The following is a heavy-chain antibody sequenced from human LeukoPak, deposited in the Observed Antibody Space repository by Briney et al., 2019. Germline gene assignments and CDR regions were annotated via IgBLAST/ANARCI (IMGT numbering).Heavy chain of an antibody. Sequence: SETLSLTCTVSGGSFSGYYWSWIRQPPGKGLEWIGEINHSGSTNYNPSLKSRVTISVDTSKNQFSLKLSSVTAADTAVYYCARRKVYYYYYMDVWGKGTTVTISS. CDR3: ARRKVYYYYYMDV. V-gene: IGHV4-34*01. CDR1: GGSFSGYY. J-gene: IGHJ6*03. CDR2: INHSGST.